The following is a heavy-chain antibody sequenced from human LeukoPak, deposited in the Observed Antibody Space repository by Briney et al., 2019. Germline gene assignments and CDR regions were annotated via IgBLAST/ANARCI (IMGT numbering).Heavy chain of an antibody. CDR1: GGSISSSSAY. CDR2: IYYSKNT. Sequence: SETLSLTCTVSGGSISSSSAYWGWIRQPPGKGLERIGSIYYSKNTYYNPSLKSRVTISADTSKNQFSLTLGSVSATDTAVYYCVSPRGFSYGYFDYWGQGTLVTVSS. V-gene: IGHV4-39*01. J-gene: IGHJ4*02. CDR3: VSPRGFSYGYFDY. D-gene: IGHD5-18*01.